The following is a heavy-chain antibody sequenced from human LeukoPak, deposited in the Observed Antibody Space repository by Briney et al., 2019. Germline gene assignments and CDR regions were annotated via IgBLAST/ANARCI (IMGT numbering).Heavy chain of an antibody. J-gene: IGHJ4*02. V-gene: IGHV2-70*04. Sequence: SGPALGKTTQTLPLTCTFSGFSLSTSGMRVSLIPQPPGKALGWLARIDWDDDKFYSTSLKTRLTISKDTSKNQVVLTMTNMDPVDTATYYCARSIWFGELYFDYWGQGTLVTVSS. CDR3: ARSIWFGELYFDY. CDR2: IDWDDDK. D-gene: IGHD3-10*01. CDR1: GFSLSTSGMR.